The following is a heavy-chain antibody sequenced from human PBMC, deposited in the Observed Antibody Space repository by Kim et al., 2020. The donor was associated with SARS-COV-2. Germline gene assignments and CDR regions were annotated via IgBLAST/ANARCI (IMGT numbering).Heavy chain of an antibody. CDR3: ARDQGIYSSSSLDY. D-gene: IGHD6-6*01. V-gene: IGHV1-46*01. Sequence: EQKFQGRVTMTRDTSTSTVYMERSSLRSEDTAVYYCARDQGIYSSSSLDYWGQGTLVTVSS. J-gene: IGHJ4*02.